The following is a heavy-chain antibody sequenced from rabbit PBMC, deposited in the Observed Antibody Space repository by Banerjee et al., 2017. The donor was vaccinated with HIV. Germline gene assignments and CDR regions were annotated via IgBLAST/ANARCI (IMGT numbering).Heavy chain of an antibody. J-gene: IGHJ4*01. CDR1: GFSFSSYYY. V-gene: IGHV1S45*01. CDR3: ARREAGAAGYGDYKL. Sequence: QEQLEESGGDLVKPGASLTLTCTASGFSFSSYYYICWVRQAPGKGLEWIGCIYTGSGGTYYASWTKGRFTISKTSSTTVDLKMTSLTAADTATYFCARREAGAAGYGDYKLWGQGTLVTVS. CDR2: IYTGSGGT. D-gene: IGHD2-1*01.